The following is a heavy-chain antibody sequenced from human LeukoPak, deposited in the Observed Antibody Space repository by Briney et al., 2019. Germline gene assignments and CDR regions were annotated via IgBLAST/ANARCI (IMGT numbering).Heavy chain of an antibody. Sequence: PGGSLTLSCAASGLTISSYAMSWVRQAPGKGLEWVSGISGSGGSTEYADSVKGRFTISRDNPKNTLYLQMNSLSAEDTAVYYCARLIGSVDTAVDYWGQGTLVTVSS. CDR3: ARLIGSVDTAVDY. CDR1: GLTISSYA. D-gene: IGHD5-18*01. J-gene: IGHJ4*02. CDR2: ISGSGGST. V-gene: IGHV3-23*01.